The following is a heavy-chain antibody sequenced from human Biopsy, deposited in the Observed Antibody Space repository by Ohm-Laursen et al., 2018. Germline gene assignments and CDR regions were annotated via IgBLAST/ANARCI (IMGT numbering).Heavy chain of an antibody. CDR2: IYYTGHT. CDR1: GGSIKSYY. J-gene: IGHJ6*02. CDR3: ARDFRAGSGFLRSNNHYCGMDV. V-gene: IGHV4-59*01. D-gene: IGHD5-24*01. Sequence: SDTLSLTCTVSGGSIKSYYWNWIRQSPGKGLEWIGFIYYTGHTNYNPSLKSRATISVDTSKNQFSLKVISVTAADTAVYYCARDFRAGSGFLRSNNHYCGMDVWGPGTRVTVSS.